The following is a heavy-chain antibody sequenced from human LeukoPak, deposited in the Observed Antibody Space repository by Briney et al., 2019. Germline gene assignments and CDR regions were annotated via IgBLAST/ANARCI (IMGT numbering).Heavy chain of an antibody. V-gene: IGHV1-2*02. CDR3: ARLNREVTMVRGVIITCPTFDY. CDR2: INPNSGGT. D-gene: IGHD3-10*01. J-gene: IGHJ4*02. CDR1: GYTFTVYY. Sequence: GASVKVSCKASGYTFTVYYMHWVRQAPGQGLEWMGWINPNSGGTNYAQKFQGRVTMTRDTSISTAYMELSRLRSDDTAVYYCARLNREVTMVRGVIITCPTFDYWGQGTLVTVSS.